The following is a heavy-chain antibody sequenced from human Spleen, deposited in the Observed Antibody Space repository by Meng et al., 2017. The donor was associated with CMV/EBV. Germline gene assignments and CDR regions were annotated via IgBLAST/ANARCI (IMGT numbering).Heavy chain of an antibody. V-gene: IGHV3-21*01. CDR1: GFTFSSYS. CDR2: ISSSSSYI. CDR3: SGPGGDDSSGGIDY. D-gene: IGHD3-22*01. Sequence: GGSLRLSCAASGFTFSSYSMNWVRQAPGKGLEWDSSISSSSSYIYYAGSVKGRFTISRDNAKNSLYLQMNSQRAEDTAVYYCSGPGGDDSSGGIDYWGQGTLVTVSS. J-gene: IGHJ4*02.